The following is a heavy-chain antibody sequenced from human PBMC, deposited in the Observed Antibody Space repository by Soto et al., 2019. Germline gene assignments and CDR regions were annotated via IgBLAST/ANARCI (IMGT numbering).Heavy chain of an antibody. CDR2: ITGSSSYI. D-gene: IGHD3-9*01. CDR3: ARLVASETGYGMDV. Sequence: DVQLVEFGGGLVKPGGSLRLSCAASGFIFSSHNMNWVRQAPGKGLEWVSSITGSSSYIFYADSVKGRFTISRDNAKNTVYLQMNSLRAEDTGVYYCARLVASETGYGMDVWGQGTTVTVSS. CDR1: GFIFSSHN. J-gene: IGHJ6*02. V-gene: IGHV3-21*06.